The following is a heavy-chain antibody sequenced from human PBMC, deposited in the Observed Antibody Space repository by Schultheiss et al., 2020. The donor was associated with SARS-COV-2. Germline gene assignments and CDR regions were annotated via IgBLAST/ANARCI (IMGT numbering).Heavy chain of an antibody. V-gene: IGHV3-48*04. J-gene: IGHJ4*02. CDR3: ARTMTGPPFDY. D-gene: IGHD3-9*01. CDR2: ISSSSSTI. Sequence: GESLKISCAASGFTFSSYSMNWVRQAPGKGLEWVSYISSSSSTIYYADSVKGRFTISRDNAKNSLYLQMNSLRAEDTAVYYCARTMTGPPFDYWGQGTLVTVSS. CDR1: GFTFSSYS.